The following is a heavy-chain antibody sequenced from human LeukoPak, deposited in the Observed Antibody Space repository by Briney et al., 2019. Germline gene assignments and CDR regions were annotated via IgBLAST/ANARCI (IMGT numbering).Heavy chain of an antibody. Sequence: GGSLRLSCAASGFTFSSYGMSWVRQAPGKGLEWVSAISGSGGSTYYADSVKGRFTISRDNSKNTLYLQMNSLRAEDTAVYYCAKAHYGSGSYSWYYFDYWGQGTLVTVSS. CDR2: ISGSGGST. V-gene: IGHV3-23*01. CDR1: GFTFSSYG. J-gene: IGHJ4*02. D-gene: IGHD3-10*01. CDR3: AKAHYGSGSYSWYYFDY.